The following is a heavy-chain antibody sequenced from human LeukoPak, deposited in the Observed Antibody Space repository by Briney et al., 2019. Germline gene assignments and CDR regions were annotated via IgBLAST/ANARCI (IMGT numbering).Heavy chain of an antibody. CDR3: ARGWVRSSGWYYDY. J-gene: IGHJ4*02. Sequence: GGSLRLSCAASGFTFSDYWMHWVRQTPGKGLVWVSRINSDGSSTSYADSVKGRFTISRDNAKNTLYLQMNSLRAEDTAVYYCARGWVRSSGWYYDYWGQGTLVTVSS. CDR2: INSDGSST. D-gene: IGHD6-19*01. CDR1: GFTFSDYW. V-gene: IGHV3-74*01.